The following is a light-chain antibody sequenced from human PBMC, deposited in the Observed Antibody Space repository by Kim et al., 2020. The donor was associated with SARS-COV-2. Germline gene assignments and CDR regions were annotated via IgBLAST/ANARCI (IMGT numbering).Light chain of an antibody. Sequence: GQWVALPCSGSSSNIGSNTVNWYQQVPGTAPKLLIYSNNQRPSGVPDRFSGSKSGTSASLAISGLQSEDEADYYCATWDDSLNARVFGGGTPLTVL. CDR3: ATWDDSLNARV. V-gene: IGLV1-44*01. CDR1: SSNIGSNT. CDR2: SNN. J-gene: IGLJ3*02.